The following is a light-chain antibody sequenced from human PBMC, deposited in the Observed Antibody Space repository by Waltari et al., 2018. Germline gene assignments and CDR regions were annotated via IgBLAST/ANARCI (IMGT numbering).Light chain of an antibody. Sequence: QSLLTQPPSASGTPGQTVTISCSGSWSNIGTNVVSWYQQLPGTAPKLLIHSNNQRPYGVPDRFSCSKSGTSASLAISGLQSADEADYYCSAWDDSLNGHVIFGGGTKLTVL. CDR2: SNN. J-gene: IGLJ2*01. CDR3: SAWDDSLNGHVI. CDR1: WSNIGTNV. V-gene: IGLV1-44*01.